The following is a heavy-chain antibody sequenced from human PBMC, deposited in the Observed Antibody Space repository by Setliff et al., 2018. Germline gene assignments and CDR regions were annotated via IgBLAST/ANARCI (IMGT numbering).Heavy chain of an antibody. CDR1: GGSFSGYY. D-gene: IGHD3-3*01. Sequence: SETLSLTCAVYGGSFSGYYWSWIRQPPGKGQEWIGEINHSGSTNYNPSLKSRVTIAVDTSKNQFSLKLSSVTAADTAVYYCARRYNFWSGYLDYWGQGTLVTVSS. CDR3: ARRYNFWSGYLDY. V-gene: IGHV4-34*01. J-gene: IGHJ4*02. CDR2: INHSGST.